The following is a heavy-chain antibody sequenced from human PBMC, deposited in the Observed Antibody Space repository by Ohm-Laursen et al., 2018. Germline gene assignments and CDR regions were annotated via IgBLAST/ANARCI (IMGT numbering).Heavy chain of an antibody. V-gene: IGHV4-34*01. J-gene: IGHJ3*02. CDR3: ARDTAYDI. D-gene: IGHD5-18*01. Sequence: GTLSLTWAVYGGSFSGYYWSWIRQPPGKGLEWIGEINHSGSTNYNPSLKSRVTISVDTSKNQFSLKLSSVTAVDTAVYYCARDTAYDIWGQGTMVTVSS. CDR2: INHSGST. CDR1: GGSFSGYY.